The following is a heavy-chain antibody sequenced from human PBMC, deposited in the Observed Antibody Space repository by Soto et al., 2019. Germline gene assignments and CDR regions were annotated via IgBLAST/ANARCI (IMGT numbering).Heavy chain of an antibody. D-gene: IGHD6-19*01. CDR3: AKDHLGGAVAVPFFDQ. CDR2: ITWNSGNI. Sequence: EVQLVESGGGLVQPGRSLRLSCTASGFDFGEYAMQWVRQAPGKGLEWVSGITWNSGNIGYAESVKGRFTISRDNANNSLFLQMNSLRPEDTAVYYCAKDHLGGAVAVPFFDQRGQGAQVTVSS. CDR1: GFDFGEYA. J-gene: IGHJ4*02. V-gene: IGHV3-9*01.